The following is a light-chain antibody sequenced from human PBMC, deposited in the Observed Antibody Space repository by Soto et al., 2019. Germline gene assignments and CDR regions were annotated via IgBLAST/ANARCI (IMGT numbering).Light chain of an antibody. J-gene: IGLJ2*01. V-gene: IGLV2-8*01. CDR3: SSFAGGGNPVL. CDR2: EVT. CDR1: SSDVGGYNY. Sequence: QSALTQPPSASGSLGQSVTISCTGTSSDVGGYNYVSWHQQHPGKAPKVMIYEVTKRPPGVPDRSSGSKSGNTASLTVSGLQAEDEADYYCSSFAGGGNPVLLGGGTKLTVL.